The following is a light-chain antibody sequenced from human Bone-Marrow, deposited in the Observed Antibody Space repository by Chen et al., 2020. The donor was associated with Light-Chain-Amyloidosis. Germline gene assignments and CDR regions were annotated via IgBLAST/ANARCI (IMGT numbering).Light chain of an antibody. Sequence: SYDLSQPPSLSVSPGPTARLSCSGDDLPTKYAYWYQQKPGQAPVLVIHRDPGRPSGISERFSGSSSGTTATLTISGVQAEDEADYHCQSADSSGTYEVIFGGGTKLTVL. V-gene: IGLV3-25*03. CDR2: RDP. CDR1: DLPTKY. CDR3: QSADSSGTYEVI. J-gene: IGLJ2*01.